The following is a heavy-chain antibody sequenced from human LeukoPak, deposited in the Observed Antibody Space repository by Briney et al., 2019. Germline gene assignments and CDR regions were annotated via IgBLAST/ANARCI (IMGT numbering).Heavy chain of an antibody. Sequence: GGSLRLSCAASGFTFSNAWMSWVRQAPGKGLEWVGGIKRNSNGGTIYYAAPVKGRFTISIDYSKNTLYLQMNSLKTEDTAIYYCATGVAVAGLVPFDYWGQGTLVTVSS. CDR3: ATGVAVAGLVPFDY. V-gene: IGHV3-15*06. CDR2: IKRNSNGGTI. D-gene: IGHD6-19*01. CDR1: GFTFSNAW. J-gene: IGHJ4*02.